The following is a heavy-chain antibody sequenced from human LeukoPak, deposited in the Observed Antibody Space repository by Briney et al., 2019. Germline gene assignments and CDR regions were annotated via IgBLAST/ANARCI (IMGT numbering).Heavy chain of an antibody. J-gene: IGHJ4*02. CDR2: IKQDGSEK. D-gene: IGHD3-3*01. V-gene: IGHV3-7*03. CDR3: ARDGSYYDFWSGYYSDS. CDR1: GFTFSSYW. Sequence: GGSLRLSCAASGFTFSSYWMSWVRQAPGKGLEWVANIKQDGSEKYYVDSVKGRFTISRDNAKNSLYLQMNSLRAEDTAVYYCARDGSYYDFWSGYYSDSWGQGTLVTVSS.